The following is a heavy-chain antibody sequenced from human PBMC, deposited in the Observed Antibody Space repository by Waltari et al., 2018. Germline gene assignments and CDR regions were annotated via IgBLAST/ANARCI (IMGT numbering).Heavy chain of an antibody. Sequence: QVRLAESGGGMVQSGGSLRLSCAASGFTFSRHGLHWVRQAPGKGLEWLAFLTYDGGRKFYSASLKGRFTISRDNSKDILFLDMNNLSRDDTAVYFCARGSAGKPLDNWGQGALVTVSS. D-gene: IGHD2-15*01. J-gene: IGHJ4*02. CDR2: LTYDGGRK. CDR1: GFTFSRHG. V-gene: IGHV3-30*03. CDR3: ARGSAGKPLDN.